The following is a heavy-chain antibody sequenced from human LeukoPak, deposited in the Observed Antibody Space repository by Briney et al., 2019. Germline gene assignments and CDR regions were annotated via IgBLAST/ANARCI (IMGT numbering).Heavy chain of an antibody. J-gene: IGHJ6*02. V-gene: IGHV3-9*02. CDR1: GFTSDDYA. Sequence: PGGSLRLSCSASGFTSDDYAMYWVRQVPGKGLDWVSAISWNSDNIAYADSVKGRFTISRDNAKNSLYLHMNSLRVEDTALYYCAKSTGNYYYGMDVWGQGTTVTVSS. CDR3: AKSTGNYYYGMDV. CDR2: ISWNSDNI. D-gene: IGHD2-2*01.